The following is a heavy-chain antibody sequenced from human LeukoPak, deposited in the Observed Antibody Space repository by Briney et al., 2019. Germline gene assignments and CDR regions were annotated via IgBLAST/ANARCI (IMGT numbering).Heavy chain of an antibody. V-gene: IGHV1-18*01. J-gene: IGHJ6*03. D-gene: IGHD3-22*01. CDR1: GYTFTSYG. CDR3: ARDFYYESSGYPYCYYYYYMDV. CDR2: ISAYKGNT. Sequence: ASVKVSCKASGYTFTSYGISWVRQAPGQGLEWMGWISAYKGNTNYAQKLQGRVTMNKDTSTSTADMELRSLRSDDTAVYYCARDFYYESSGYPYCYYYYYMDVWGKGTTVTVSS.